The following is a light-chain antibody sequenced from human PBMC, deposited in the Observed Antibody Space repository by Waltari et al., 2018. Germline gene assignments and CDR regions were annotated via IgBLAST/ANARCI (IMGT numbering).Light chain of an antibody. CDR1: QSISSY. CDR2: AAS. CDR3: QQANSFPRT. Sequence: DIQMTQSPSSLSASVGDRVTITCRASQSISSYLNWYQQKPGKAPKLLIYAASSLQSGVSSRLSGSGSGTDFSLTISSLQPEDFATYYCQQANSFPRTFGQGTKVEV. J-gene: IGKJ1*01. V-gene: IGKV1-39*01.